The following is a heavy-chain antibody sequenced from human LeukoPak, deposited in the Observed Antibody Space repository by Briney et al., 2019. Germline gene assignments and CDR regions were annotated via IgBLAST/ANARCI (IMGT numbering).Heavy chain of an antibody. CDR3: ARDRGSAIAYYYYYMDV. D-gene: IGHD2-21*02. Sequence: ASVKVSCKASGYTFTGYYMHWVRQAPGQGLEWMGWINPSGGSTSYAQKFQGRVTMTRDTSTSTVYMELSSLRSEDMAVYYCARDRGSAIAYYYYYMDVWGKGTTVTISS. J-gene: IGHJ6*03. CDR2: INPSGGST. CDR1: GYTFTGYY. V-gene: IGHV1-46*01.